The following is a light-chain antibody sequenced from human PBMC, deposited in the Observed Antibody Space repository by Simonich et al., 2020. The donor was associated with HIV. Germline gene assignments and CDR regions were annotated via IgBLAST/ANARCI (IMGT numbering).Light chain of an antibody. CDR2: AAS. V-gene: IGKV1-9*01. J-gene: IGKJ1*01. CDR1: QGISSY. Sequence: IQLTQSPSFLSASVGDRVTITCRASQGISSYLAWYQQKPGKAPKLLIYAASTLQSGVPSRFSGRGSGTEFTLTISSLQPDDFATYFCQQYSNYSRTFGQGTKVDIK. CDR3: QQYSNYSRT.